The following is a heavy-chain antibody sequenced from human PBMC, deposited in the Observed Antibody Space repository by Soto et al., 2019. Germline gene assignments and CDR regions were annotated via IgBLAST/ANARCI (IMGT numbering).Heavy chain of an antibody. CDR1: GYTFTSYA. J-gene: IGHJ6*02. CDR2: INAGNGNT. D-gene: IGHD6-13*01. V-gene: IGHV1-3*01. Sequence: ASVKVSCKASGYTFTSYAMHWVRQAPGQRLEWMGWINAGNGNTKYSQKFQGRVTITRDTSASTAYMELSSLRSEDTAVYYCARVHSSIAAAGSYYYYYYGMDVWGQGTTVTVSS. CDR3: ARVHSSIAAAGSYYYYYYGMDV.